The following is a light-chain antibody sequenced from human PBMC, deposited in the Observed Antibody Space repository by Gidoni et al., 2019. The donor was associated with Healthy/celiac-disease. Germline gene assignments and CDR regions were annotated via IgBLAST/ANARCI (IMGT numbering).Light chain of an antibody. V-gene: IGKV3-20*01. J-gene: IGKJ1*01. CDR3: QQYGISPWT. CDR2: GAS. Sequence: EIVLTQSPGTLSLSPGERATLSCRASQSVSSSYLAWYQQKPGQAHRLLIYGASRRATGIPDRFSGSGSGTDFTLTISRLEPEDFAVYYCQQYGISPWTFGQGTKVEIK. CDR1: QSVSSSY.